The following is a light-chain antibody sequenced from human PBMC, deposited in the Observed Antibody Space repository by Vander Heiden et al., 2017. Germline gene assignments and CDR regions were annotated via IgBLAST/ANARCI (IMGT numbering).Light chain of an antibody. V-gene: IGLV3-21*04. CDR1: NIRGRT. J-gene: IGLJ2*01. CDR2: YDT. Sequence: SSVLPHPPSSPLPPRNPARIPCGGTNIRGRTVHWYQQKPGEAAVVVIYYDTAGPSGITERCSGCNYGNTATMTISRGEAGDEADYYCHVWDGSGDLFVVFGGGTKLTVV. CDR3: HVWDGSGDLFVV.